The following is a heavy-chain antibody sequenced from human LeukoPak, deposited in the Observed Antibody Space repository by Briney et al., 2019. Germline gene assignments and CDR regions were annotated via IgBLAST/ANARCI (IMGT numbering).Heavy chain of an antibody. D-gene: IGHD6-19*01. CDR1: GGSVSSGSYY. CDR2: IYYSGST. J-gene: IGHJ4*02. CDR3: ATMHSSAWYSY. V-gene: IGHV4-61*01. Sequence: SETLSLTCTVSGGSVSSGSYYWSWIRQPPGKGLEWIGYIYYSGSTSYKSSLKSRVTISVDTSKNQFSLKLSSVTAADTAVYYCATMHSSAWYSYWGQGTLVTVSS.